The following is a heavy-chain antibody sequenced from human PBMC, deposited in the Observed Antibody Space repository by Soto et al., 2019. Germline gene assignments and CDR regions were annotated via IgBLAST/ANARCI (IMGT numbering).Heavy chain of an antibody. CDR3: ASSYYGSGSYYELHYYYGMGV. J-gene: IGHJ6*02. CDR2: IIPIFGTA. Sequence: GASVKVSCTASGGTFSSYAISCVRQAPGQGLEWMGGIIPIFGTANYAQKFQGRVTITADESTSTAYMELSSLRSEDTAVYYCASSYYGSGSYYELHYYYGMGVWGQGTTLTVSS. D-gene: IGHD3-10*01. V-gene: IGHV1-69*13. CDR1: GGTFSSYA.